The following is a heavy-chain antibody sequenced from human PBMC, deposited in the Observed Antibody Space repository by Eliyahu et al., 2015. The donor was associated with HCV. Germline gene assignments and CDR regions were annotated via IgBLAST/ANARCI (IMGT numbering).Heavy chain of an antibody. Sequence: QLLESGGGLVQPGGSLRLSXXASGFSFNSYAMGWVRQAPGTGLEWVASISVAGATAYYADSVKARFTISRDDSQHTLYLQMNSLRAEDTALYYCAKHRYSSGALLDYWGQGTLVTVSS. D-gene: IGHD3-22*01. CDR3: AKHRYSSGALLDY. CDR1: GFSFNSYA. J-gene: IGHJ4*02. V-gene: IGHV3-23*01. CDR2: ISVAGATA.